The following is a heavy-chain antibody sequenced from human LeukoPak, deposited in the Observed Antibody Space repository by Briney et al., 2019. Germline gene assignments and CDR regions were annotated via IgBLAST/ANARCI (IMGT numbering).Heavy chain of an antibody. CDR3: ARVSGVIKFDY. Sequence: SETLSLTCAVYGGSFSGYYWSWIRQPPGKGLEWIGEINHSGSTNYNPSLKSRVTISVDTSKNQFSLKLSSVTAADTAVYYCARVSGVIKFDYWGQGTLVTVSS. CDR2: INHSGST. D-gene: IGHD3-10*01. J-gene: IGHJ4*02. CDR1: GGSFSGYY. V-gene: IGHV4-34*01.